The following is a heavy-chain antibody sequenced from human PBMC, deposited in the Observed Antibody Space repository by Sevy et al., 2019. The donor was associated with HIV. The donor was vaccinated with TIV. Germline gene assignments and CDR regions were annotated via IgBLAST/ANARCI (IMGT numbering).Heavy chain of an antibody. J-gene: IGHJ4*02. V-gene: IGHV3-7*01. Sequence: GGSLRLSCAASGFTFSSNWMSWVRRAPGKGLEWVANIKQDGSEKYYVDSVKGRFTISRDNAKNSLYLQMSSLRAEDTAVYYCARYSISWYVTLDQWGQGTLVTVSS. CDR2: IKQDGSEK. D-gene: IGHD6-13*01. CDR3: ARYSISWYVTLDQ. CDR1: GFTFSSNW.